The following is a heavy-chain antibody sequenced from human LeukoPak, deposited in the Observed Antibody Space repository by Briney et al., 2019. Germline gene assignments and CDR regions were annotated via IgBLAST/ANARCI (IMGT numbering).Heavy chain of an antibody. D-gene: IGHD2-15*01. CDR1: DESFIGYY. CDR2: INYSGST. Sequence: SETLSLTCAVSDESFIGYYWKWIRQPPGRGLEWIGEINYSGSTQYHPSLKSRVSMSVDKSKKQVSLKLSSVTIADTAVYYCAKEGPGGHNFDYWGQGTLAIVSS. J-gene: IGHJ4*02. CDR3: AKEGPGGHNFDY. V-gene: IGHV4-34*01.